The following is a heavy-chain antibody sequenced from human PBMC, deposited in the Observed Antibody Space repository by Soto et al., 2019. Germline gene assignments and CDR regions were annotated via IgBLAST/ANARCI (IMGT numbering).Heavy chain of an antibody. CDR2: ISGSGGST. CDR1: GLTFSTYA. D-gene: IGHD1-20*01. V-gene: IGHV3-23*01. Sequence: GSLRLSCAASGLTFSTYAMTWVPQAAGQGLEWVSGISGSGGSTYYADPVKGRFTIPRNNSKNTLYLQMNSLRAEDTALYYGAKDVSGCNWNPQRPLDPWGQGTMVTVSS. J-gene: IGHJ5*02. CDR3: AKDVSGCNWNPQRPLDP.